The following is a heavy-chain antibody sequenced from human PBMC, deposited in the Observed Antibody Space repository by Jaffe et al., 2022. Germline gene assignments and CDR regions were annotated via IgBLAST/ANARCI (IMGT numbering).Heavy chain of an antibody. CDR2: INPSGGST. V-gene: IGHV1-46*01. D-gene: IGHD2-15*01. J-gene: IGHJ4*02. CDR3: ARSPLYCSGGSCYSLDY. CDR1: GYTFTSYY. Sequence: QVQLVQSGAEVKKPGASVKVSCKASGYTFTSYYMHWVRQAPGQGLEWMGIINPSGGSTSYAQKFQGRVTMTRDTSTSTVYMELSSLRSEDTAVYYCARSPLYCSGGSCYSLDYWGQGTLVTVSS.